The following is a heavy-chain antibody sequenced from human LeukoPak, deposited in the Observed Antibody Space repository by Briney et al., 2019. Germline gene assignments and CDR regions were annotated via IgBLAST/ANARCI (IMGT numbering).Heavy chain of an antibody. Sequence: KPGGSLRLSCAASGFTFSSYSMNWVRQAPGKGLEWVSSISSSSSYIYYADSVKGRFTISRDNAKNSLYLQMNSLRAEDAAVYYGVDEGYHYDSSGSTQGYWGQGTLVTVSS. J-gene: IGHJ4*02. D-gene: IGHD3-22*01. CDR2: ISSSSSYI. CDR1: GFTFSSYS. V-gene: IGHV3-21*01. CDR3: VDEGYHYDSSGSTQGY.